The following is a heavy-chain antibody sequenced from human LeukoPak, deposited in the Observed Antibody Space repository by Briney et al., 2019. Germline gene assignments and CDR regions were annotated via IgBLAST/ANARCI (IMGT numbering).Heavy chain of an antibody. D-gene: IGHD6-13*01. CDR2: IRYDGTNK. V-gene: IGHV3-30*02. CDR1: GFTFSNFG. J-gene: IGHJ4*02. CDR3: AKDYSSSWYYFDY. Sequence: GGSLRLSCAASGFTFSNFGMHWVRQAPGKGLQWVAFIRYDGTNKYYADSVKGRFSISRDTSKNTLSLQMISLRAEDTAIYYCAKDYSSSWYYFDYWGRGTLVTVSS.